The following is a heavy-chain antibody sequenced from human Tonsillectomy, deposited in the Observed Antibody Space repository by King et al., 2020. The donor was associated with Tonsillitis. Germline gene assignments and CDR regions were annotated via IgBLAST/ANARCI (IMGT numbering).Heavy chain of an antibody. CDR1: GGSFSGYY. Sequence: VQLQQWGAGLLKPSETLSLTCAVYGGSFSGYYWSWIRQPPGKGLEWIGEINHSGSTNYNPSLKSRVTISVDTSKNQFSLKLRSVTAADTAVYYCARPSGPVFVWGQGTLVTVSS. D-gene: IGHD2-21*01. CDR2: INHSGST. V-gene: IGHV4-34*01. J-gene: IGHJ4*02. CDR3: ARPSGPVFV.